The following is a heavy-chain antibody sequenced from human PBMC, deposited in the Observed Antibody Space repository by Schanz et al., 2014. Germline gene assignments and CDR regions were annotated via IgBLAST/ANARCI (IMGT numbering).Heavy chain of an antibody. D-gene: IGHD3-22*01. CDR2: IVPIAGIT. Sequence: QVHLVQSGAEVKKPGPSVKVSCKASGGTFSSDTFSWVRQAPGQGLEWMGRIVPIAGITNYTQRFHGGVTITADKSTDTAFMELSSLRSEHTAVYYDAREVRFYDRSWFAPKGQGALXTVST. CDR3: AREVRFYDRSWFAP. CDR1: GGTFSSDT. V-gene: IGHV1-69*08. J-gene: IGHJ5*02.